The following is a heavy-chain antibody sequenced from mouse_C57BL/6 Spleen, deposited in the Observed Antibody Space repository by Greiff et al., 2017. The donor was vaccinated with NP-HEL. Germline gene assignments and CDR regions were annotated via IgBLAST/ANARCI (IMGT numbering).Heavy chain of an antibody. CDR2: IRNKANNHAT. CDR3: TRRYGRRSMDY. V-gene: IGHV6-6*01. Sequence: EVKVVESGGGLVQPGGSMKLSCAASGFTFSDAWMDWVRQSPEKGLEWVAEIRNKANNHATYYAVSVKGRFTISRDDYKSSVFLPMNSLRAEVAGIYYCTRRYGRRSMDYWGQGTSVTVSS. D-gene: IGHD1-1*01. CDR1: GFTFSDAW. J-gene: IGHJ4*01.